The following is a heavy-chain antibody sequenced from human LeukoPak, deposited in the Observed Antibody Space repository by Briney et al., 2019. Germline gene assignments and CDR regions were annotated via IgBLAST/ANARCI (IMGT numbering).Heavy chain of an antibody. CDR2: INHSGST. D-gene: IGHD3-10*02. V-gene: IGHV4-34*01. Sequence: GSLRLSCAASGFTFSDYYMSWIRQPPGKGLEWIGEINHSGSTNYNPSLKSRVTISVDTSKNQFSLKLSSVTAADTAVYYCAREGGGVVRGVTTFDYWGQGTLVTVSS. CDR1: GFTFSDYY. CDR3: AREGGGVVRGVTTFDY. J-gene: IGHJ4*02.